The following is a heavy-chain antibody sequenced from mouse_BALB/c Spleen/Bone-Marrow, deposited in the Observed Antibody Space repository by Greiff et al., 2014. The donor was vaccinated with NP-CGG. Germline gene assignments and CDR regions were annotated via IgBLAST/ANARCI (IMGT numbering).Heavy chain of an antibody. V-gene: IGHV1-62-2*01. CDR1: GYTFTEFI. J-gene: IGHJ2*01. Sequence: VKLVESGAGLVKPGASVKLSCKASGYTFTEFIIHWVKQRSGQGLEWIGWFYPGSDSIKYNEKFKDKATLTADISSSIVYMELSRLTSEDSAVYFCARHLYYFDYWGQGTTLAVSS. CDR2: FYPGSDSI. CDR3: ARHLYYFDY.